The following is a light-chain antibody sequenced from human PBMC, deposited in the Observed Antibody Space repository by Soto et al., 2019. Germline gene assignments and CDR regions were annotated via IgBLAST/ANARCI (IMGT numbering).Light chain of an antibody. Sequence: EIVLTQSPATLSLSPGEGATLSCRASQTIHNYLAWYQQKPGRPPSLLIYDASNRAAGIPAKSSGSGSGTDFTLTISSLEPEDSAVYYCQQRSAWPPTFGRGTKVEI. V-gene: IGKV3-11*01. CDR2: DAS. J-gene: IGKJ1*01. CDR3: QQRSAWPPT. CDR1: QTIHNY.